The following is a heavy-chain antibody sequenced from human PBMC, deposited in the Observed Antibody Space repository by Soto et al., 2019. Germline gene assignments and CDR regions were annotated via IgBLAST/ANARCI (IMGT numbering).Heavy chain of an antibody. CDR1: GYTFTGYY. Sequence: QVQLVQSGAEVKKPGASVKVSCKASGYTFTGYYMHWVRQAPGQGLEWMGWTNPNSGGTNYAQKFQGWVTMTRDTSISTAYMELSRLRSDDTAVYYCARTARPPDRCTNGVCYIPPFDYWGQGTLVTVSS. V-gene: IGHV1-2*04. D-gene: IGHD2-8*01. CDR3: ARTARPPDRCTNGVCYIPPFDY. J-gene: IGHJ4*02. CDR2: TNPNSGGT.